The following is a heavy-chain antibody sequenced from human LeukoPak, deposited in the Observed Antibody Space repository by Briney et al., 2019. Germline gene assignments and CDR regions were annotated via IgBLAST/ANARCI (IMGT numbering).Heavy chain of an antibody. D-gene: IGHD6-19*01. CDR2: INEDENKK. J-gene: IGHJ4*02. V-gene: IGHV3-7*01. CDR3: ARGRSGWYHDFDY. CDR1: GFTFSRYW. Sequence: GGSLRLSCTVSGFTFSRYWVSWVRQAPGKGLECVANINEDENKKYYVDSVKGRFTISRDNTKNSLYLRMNSLRAEDTAVYYCARGRSGWYHDFDYWGQGTLVTVSS.